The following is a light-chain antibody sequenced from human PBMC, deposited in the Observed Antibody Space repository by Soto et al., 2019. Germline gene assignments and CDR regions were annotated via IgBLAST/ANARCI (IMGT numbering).Light chain of an antibody. Sequence: QTALTQSASVSGSPGQSITISCTGTSSDVGSYNVVSWYQQHPGKAPKLIIYEVTKRPSGVSERFSGSKSGNTASLTISGLQAEDEADYYCCSYVGSSTLMFGGGTKLTVL. CDR2: EVT. V-gene: IGLV2-23*02. CDR1: SSDVGSYNV. J-gene: IGLJ3*02. CDR3: CSYVGSSTLM.